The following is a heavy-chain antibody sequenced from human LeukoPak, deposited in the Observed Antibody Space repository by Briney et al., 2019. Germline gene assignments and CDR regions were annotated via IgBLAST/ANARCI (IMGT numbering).Heavy chain of an antibody. V-gene: IGHV1-58*01. J-gene: IGHJ3*02. CDR3: VATSVGATINDAFDI. CDR1: GFTFTRSA. D-gene: IGHD1-26*01. Sequence: SVKVSCKASGFTFTRSAVQWVRQARGQRLEWIGWIVVGSNRTNYAQKLQERVTITRDMSTGTAYMELGSLRSEDTAVYYCVATSVGATINDAFDIWGQGTMVTVSS. CDR2: IVVGSNRT.